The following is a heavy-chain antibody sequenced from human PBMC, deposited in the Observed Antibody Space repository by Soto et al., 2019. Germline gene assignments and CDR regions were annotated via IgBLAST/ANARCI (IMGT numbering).Heavy chain of an antibody. Sequence: GGSLRLSCAASGFTFSSYAMHWVRQAPGKGLEWVAVISYDGSNKYYADSVKGRFTISRDNSKNTLYLQMNSLRAEDTAVYYCARGGDYDFWSGYYYGIGWFDPWGQGTLVTVSS. CDR3: ARGGDYDFWSGYYYGIGWFDP. V-gene: IGHV3-30-3*01. CDR2: ISYDGSNK. CDR1: GFTFSSYA. D-gene: IGHD3-3*01. J-gene: IGHJ5*02.